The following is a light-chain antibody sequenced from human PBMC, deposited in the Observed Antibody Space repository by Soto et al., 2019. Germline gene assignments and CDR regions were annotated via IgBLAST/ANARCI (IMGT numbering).Light chain of an antibody. CDR3: SSYTSSTTPHV. CDR2: DVS. J-gene: IGLJ1*01. V-gene: IGLV2-14*01. CDR1: SSDVGGYNY. Sequence: QSALTQPASVSGSPGQSITISCTGTSSDVGGYNYVSWYQQHPGKAPKLMIYDVSNRPSGVSNRFSGSKSGNTASLTISGLQAEHEADYYCSSYTSSTTPHVFGTGTKVTVL.